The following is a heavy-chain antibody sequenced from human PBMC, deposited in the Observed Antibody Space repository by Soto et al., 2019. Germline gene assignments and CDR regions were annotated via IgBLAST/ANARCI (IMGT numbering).Heavy chain of an antibody. V-gene: IGHV1-8*01. CDR3: VLPGVFDH. CDR2: SNSNSGNS. CDR1: GYTFTSYN. D-gene: IGHD3-3*01. Sequence: ASVKVSCKASGYTFTSYNINWVRQAPGQGLEWVAGSNSNSGNSDHAQKFQGRLTVTRDTSISTAYMELSSLRSDDTAVYYCVLPGVFDHWRPGTLVTVSS. J-gene: IGHJ4*02.